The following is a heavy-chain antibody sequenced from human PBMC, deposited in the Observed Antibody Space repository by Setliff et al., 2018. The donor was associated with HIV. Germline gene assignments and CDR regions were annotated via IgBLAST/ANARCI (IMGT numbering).Heavy chain of an antibody. V-gene: IGHV4-39*07. CDR3: ARDDSIVLVPAIMRGGGFDF. CDR2: VYYTGSI. J-gene: IGHJ3*01. Sequence: PSETLSLTCTVSGGSVGSSSYYWAWIRQPPGKGLEWIGSVYYTGSIKYNPSLESRVTISIDTSENQFSLRLTSVTAADTAVYYCARDDSIVLVPAIMRGGGFDFWGQGTMVTVSS. CDR1: GGSVGSSSYY. D-gene: IGHD2-2*01.